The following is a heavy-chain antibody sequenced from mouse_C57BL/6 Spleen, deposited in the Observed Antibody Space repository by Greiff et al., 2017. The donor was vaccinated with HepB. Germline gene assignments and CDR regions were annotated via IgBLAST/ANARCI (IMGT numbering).Heavy chain of an antibody. CDR2: IYPGSGST. CDR1: GYTFTSYW. CDR3: ARKGSNWDY. J-gene: IGHJ2*01. V-gene: IGHV1-55*01. Sequence: QVHVKQSGAELVKPGASVKMSCKASGYTFTSYWITWVKQRPGQGLEWIGDIYPGSGSTNYNEKFKSKATLTVDTSSSTAYMQLSSLTSEDSAVYYCARKGSNWDYWGQGTTLTVSS. D-gene: IGHD4-1*01.